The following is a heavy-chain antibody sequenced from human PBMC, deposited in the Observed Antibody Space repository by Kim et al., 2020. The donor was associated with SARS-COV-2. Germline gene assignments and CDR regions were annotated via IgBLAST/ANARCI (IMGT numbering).Heavy chain of an antibody. V-gene: IGHV3-74*03. Sequence: GGSLRLSCAASGFTFSTYWMHWVRQAPGKGLEWVSRINNDGTNIMYADSVKGRFTISRDNARDTLYLQMNSLRAEDTALYYCVRRPTGRDDYWGQGSLVTVSS. D-gene: IGHD3-9*01. CDR3: VRRPTGRDDY. J-gene: IGHJ4*02. CDR1: GFTFSTYW. CDR2: INNDGTNI.